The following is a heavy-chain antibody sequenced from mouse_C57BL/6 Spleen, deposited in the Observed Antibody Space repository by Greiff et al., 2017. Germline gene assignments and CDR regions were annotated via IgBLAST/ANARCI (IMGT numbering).Heavy chain of an antibody. Sequence: QVQLQQPGAELVRPGSSVKLSCKASGYTFTSYWMDWVKQRPGQGLEWIGNIYPSDSETHYNQKFKDKATLTVDKSSSTAYMQLSSLTSEDSAVYYCAREGIITTVPDYWGQGTTLTVSS. V-gene: IGHV1-61*01. CDR3: AREGIITTVPDY. J-gene: IGHJ2*01. CDR1: GYTFTSYW. CDR2: IYPSDSET. D-gene: IGHD1-1*01.